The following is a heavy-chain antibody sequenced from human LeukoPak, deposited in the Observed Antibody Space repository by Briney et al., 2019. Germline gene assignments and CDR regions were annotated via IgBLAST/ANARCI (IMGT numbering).Heavy chain of an antibody. Sequence: ASVKVSCKASGYTFTSYDINWVRQATGQGLEWMGWMSPNSGNTGYAQKFQGRVTMTRNTSISTAYMELSSLRSEDTAVYYCARSYSSGWYDFDYWGQGTLVTVSS. CDR3: ARSYSSGWYDFDY. D-gene: IGHD6-19*01. J-gene: IGHJ4*02. V-gene: IGHV1-8*01. CDR1: GYTFTSYD. CDR2: MSPNSGNT.